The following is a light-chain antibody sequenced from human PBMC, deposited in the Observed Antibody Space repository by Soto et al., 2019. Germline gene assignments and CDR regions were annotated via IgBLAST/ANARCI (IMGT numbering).Light chain of an antibody. CDR2: WAS. V-gene: IGKV4-1*01. CDR1: QSVLYSSNNKNY. Sequence: DIVMTQSPDSLALSLGERATINCKSSQSVLYSSNNKNYLAWYQQKPGQPPKLLIYWASTRESGVPDRFSGIGSGTDVTLTISSLQAEDVAVYYCQQYYSSPVTFGGGTKVENK. CDR3: QQYYSSPVT. J-gene: IGKJ4*01.